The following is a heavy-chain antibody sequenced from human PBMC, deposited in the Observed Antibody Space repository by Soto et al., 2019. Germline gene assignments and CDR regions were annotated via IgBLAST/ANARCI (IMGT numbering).Heavy chain of an antibody. Sequence: EVQLVESGGGLVKPGGSLRLSCAASGFTFSTYTMNWVRQTPGKGLEWVSSISSGSNYIYYADSLKGRFTISRDNAKNSLYLQMNSLRVEDTAVYYCARDYGKLNPGGQGTLVTVSS. D-gene: IGHD2-15*01. CDR2: ISSGSNYI. V-gene: IGHV3-21*01. J-gene: IGHJ5*02. CDR3: ARDYGKLNP. CDR1: GFTFSTYT.